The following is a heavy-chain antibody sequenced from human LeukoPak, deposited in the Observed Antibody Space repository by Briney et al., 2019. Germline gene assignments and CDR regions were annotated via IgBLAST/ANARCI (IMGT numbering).Heavy chain of an antibody. Sequence: GGSLRHSCAASGFTFSSYGMSWVRQAPGKGLEWVSGISGGGTNTYYADSVKGRFTISRDKFNNTLYLQMSSLRAEDTALYYCAKSSGGSGWYTREYFQHWGQGTQVTVSS. D-gene: IGHD6-19*01. J-gene: IGHJ1*01. CDR2: ISGGGTNT. V-gene: IGHV3-23*01. CDR1: GFTFSSYG. CDR3: AKSSGGSGWYTREYFQH.